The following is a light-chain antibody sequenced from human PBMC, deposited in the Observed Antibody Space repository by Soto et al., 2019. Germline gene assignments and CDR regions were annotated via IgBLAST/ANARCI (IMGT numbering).Light chain of an antibody. CDR2: DAS. Sequence: DIQMTQSPSTLSASVGDGVTITCRASQSISNRLAWYQQKPGEAPKYLIYDASTLDSGAPSRFSGSGSGTEFTLSSSSLQPDDFATYYCQQYNSYPWTFGQGTKVEI. CDR1: QSISNR. CDR3: QQYNSYPWT. V-gene: IGKV1-5*01. J-gene: IGKJ1*01.